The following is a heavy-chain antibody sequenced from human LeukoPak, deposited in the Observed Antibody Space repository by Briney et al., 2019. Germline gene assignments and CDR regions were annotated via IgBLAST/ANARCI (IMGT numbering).Heavy chain of an antibody. D-gene: IGHD3-9*01. CDR1: GFTFSSYA. CDR2: ISYDGSNK. Sequence: PGGSLRLSCAASGFTFSSYAMHWVRQAPGKGLEWVAVISYDGSNKYYADSVKGQFTISRDSSKNTLYLQMNSLRAEDTAVYYCARDQYYDILTGYIDYWGQGTLVTVSS. J-gene: IGHJ4*02. CDR3: ARDQYYDILTGYIDY. V-gene: IGHV3-30*04.